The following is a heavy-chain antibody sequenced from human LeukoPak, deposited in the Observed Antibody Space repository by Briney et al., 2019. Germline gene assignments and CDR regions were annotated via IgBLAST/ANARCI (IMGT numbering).Heavy chain of an antibody. CDR2: INAGNGNT. V-gene: IGHV1-3*03. CDR3: ARENWNDQISPYYYMDV. J-gene: IGHJ6*03. D-gene: IGHD1-1*01. Sequence: ASVKVSRKASGYTSTSYAMHWVRQAPGQRLEWMGWINAGNGNTKYSQEFQGRVTITRDTSASTAYMELSSLRSEDMAVYYCARENWNDQISPYYYMDVWGKGTTVTVSS. CDR1: GYTSTSYA.